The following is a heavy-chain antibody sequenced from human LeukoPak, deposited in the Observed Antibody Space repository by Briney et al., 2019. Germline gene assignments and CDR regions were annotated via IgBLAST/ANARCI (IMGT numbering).Heavy chain of an antibody. CDR3: ARGGGNGGGWVGHFYYMDV. J-gene: IGHJ6*03. CDR2: IYHSGST. Sequence: PSETLSLTCAVSGYSISSGYYWAWIRQPPGKGLEWIGSIYHSGSTYYNPSLKSRVAMSVDTSKNQCSLKLNSVTAADTAVYYCARGGGNGGGWVGHFYYMDVWGKGTTVTVSS. D-gene: IGHD4-23*01. V-gene: IGHV4-38-2*01. CDR1: GYSISSGYY.